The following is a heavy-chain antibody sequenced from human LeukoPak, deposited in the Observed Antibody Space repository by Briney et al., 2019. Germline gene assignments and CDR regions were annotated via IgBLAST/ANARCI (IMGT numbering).Heavy chain of an antibody. CDR3: ARVKWDIVVVPAATFFDS. Sequence: SQSLSLTCTLSVGSINSGGYYWGWIRQHPGKGLGWIGYIFYSGTTYYNPSLKSRLTISVDTSKNQFSLKLSAVSAADTAVYYCARVKWDIVVVPAATFFDSWGQGTLVTVSS. CDR1: VGSINSGGYY. D-gene: IGHD2-2*01. CDR2: IFYSGTT. V-gene: IGHV4-31*03. J-gene: IGHJ4*02.